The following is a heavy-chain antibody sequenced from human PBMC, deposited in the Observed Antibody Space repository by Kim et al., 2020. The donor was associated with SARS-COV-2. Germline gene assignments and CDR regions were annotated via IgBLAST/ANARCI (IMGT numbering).Heavy chain of an antibody. CDR1: GGDFSRYT. Sequence: SVKVSCKASGGDFSRYTVSWVRQAPGQGLQWMGGIIPMFETANYAQKFQGRVTITADKSTSTVYMELSSLTSDDTAVYYCTRRGSSSWYDYWVQGTLVTVSS. J-gene: IGHJ4*02. D-gene: IGHD6-13*01. CDR3: TRRGSSSWYDY. V-gene: IGHV1-69*06. CDR2: IIPMFETA.